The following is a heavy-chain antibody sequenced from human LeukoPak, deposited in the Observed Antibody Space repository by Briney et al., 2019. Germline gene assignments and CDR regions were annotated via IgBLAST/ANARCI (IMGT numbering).Heavy chain of an antibody. CDR3: SRGTRSWDS. V-gene: IGHV1-8*01. Sequence: RASVNVSCKASGYTFTSYDINWVRQATGQGLEWMGWMNPNSGNTGYAQKFQGRVTMTRNTSISTAYMELSSLRSDDTAVYYCSRGTRSWDSWGQGTLLTVSS. CDR2: MNPNSGNT. J-gene: IGHJ4*02. CDR1: GYTFTSYD.